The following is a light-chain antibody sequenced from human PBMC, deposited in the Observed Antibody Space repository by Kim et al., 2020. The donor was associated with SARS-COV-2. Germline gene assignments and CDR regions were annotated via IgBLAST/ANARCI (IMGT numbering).Light chain of an antibody. V-gene: IGKV1-8*01. CDR3: QQYFGYPT. Sequence: FSASTGDRVTITCRASQDINTHLAWYQQQPGKAPKLLIYGASTLQSGVPSRFSGSGSGTDFTLTISCLQSEDFATYYCQQYFGYPTFGQGTKLEI. CDR2: GAS. CDR1: QDINTH. J-gene: IGKJ2*01.